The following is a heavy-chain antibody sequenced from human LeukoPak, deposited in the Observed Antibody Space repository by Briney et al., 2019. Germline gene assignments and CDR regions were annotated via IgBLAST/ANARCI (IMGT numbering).Heavy chain of an antibody. V-gene: IGHV4-59*08. CDR1: GGXISSNY. CDR3: ARSYSTSSVYYYGMDL. Sequence: SETLSLTCIVSGGXISSNYCSWIRQPPGKGLEWIGYIYYSGSTNYNPSLKSRVTISVDTSKKQFSLKLRSVTAADTAVYYCARSYSTSSVYYYGMDLWGQGTTVTVSS. D-gene: IGHD6-6*01. CDR2: IYYSGST. J-gene: IGHJ6*02.